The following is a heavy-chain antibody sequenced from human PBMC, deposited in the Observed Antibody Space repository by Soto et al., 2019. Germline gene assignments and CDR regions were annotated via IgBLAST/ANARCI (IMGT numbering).Heavy chain of an antibody. J-gene: IGHJ4*02. Sequence: ASVKVSCKASGGTFYTYTFSWVRQAPGQGLEWMGSITPIYPTTNYAERFQGRLTITADGFTHTAYMDLTSLTSEDTAVYYCARIPRYSFPTSDDLDSWGQGTLVTVSS. CDR2: ITPIYPTT. D-gene: IGHD5-18*01. V-gene: IGHV1-69*13. CDR3: ARIPRYSFPTSDDLDS. CDR1: GGTFYTYT.